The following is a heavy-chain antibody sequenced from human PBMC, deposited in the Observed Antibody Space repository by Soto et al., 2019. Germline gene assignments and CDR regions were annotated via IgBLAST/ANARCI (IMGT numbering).Heavy chain of an antibody. CDR3: ARFVVPAATYYYYYMDV. V-gene: IGHV4-59*01. CDR1: GGSISSYY. D-gene: IGHD2-2*01. CDR2: IYYSGST. Sequence: PSETLSLTCTVSGGSISSYYWSWIRQPPGKGLEWIGYIYYSGSTNYNPSLKSRVTISVDTSKNQFSLKLSSVTAADTAVYYCARFVVPAATYYYYYMDVWGKGTTVTVSS. J-gene: IGHJ6*03.